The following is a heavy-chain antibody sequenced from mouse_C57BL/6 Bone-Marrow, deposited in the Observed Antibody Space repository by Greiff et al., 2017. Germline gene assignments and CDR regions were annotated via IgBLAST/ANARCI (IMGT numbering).Heavy chain of an antibody. V-gene: IGHV1-81*01. CDR3: ADVVGEYYYGSAWYFDV. Sequence: VQLQQSGAELARPGASVKLSCKASGYTFPSYGISWVKPRTGQGLEWIGEIYPRSGNTYYNEKFKGKATLTADKSSSTAYMELRSLTSEDSAVYVCADVVGEYYYGSAWYFDVWGTGTTVTVSS. D-gene: IGHD1-1*01. J-gene: IGHJ1*03. CDR2: IYPRSGNT. CDR1: GYTFPSYG.